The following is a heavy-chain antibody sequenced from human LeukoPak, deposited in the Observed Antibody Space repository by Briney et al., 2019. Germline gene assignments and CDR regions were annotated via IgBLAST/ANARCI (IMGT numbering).Heavy chain of an antibody. D-gene: IGHD5-24*01. V-gene: IGHV3-48*03. CDR3: AILPVEMATMFDY. CDR1: GFTFSSYE. Sequence: AGGSLRLSCAASGFTFSSYEMNWVRQAPGEGLEWVSYISSSGSTIYYADSVKGRFTISRDNAKNSLYLQMNSLRAEDTAVYYCAILPVEMATMFDYWGQGTLVTVSS. CDR2: ISSSGSTI. J-gene: IGHJ4*02.